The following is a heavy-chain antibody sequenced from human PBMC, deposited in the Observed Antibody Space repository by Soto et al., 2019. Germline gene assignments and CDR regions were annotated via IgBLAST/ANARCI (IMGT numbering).Heavy chain of an antibody. Sequence: EVQLVESGGGLIQPGGSLRLSCAASGFTVSSNYMSWVRQAPGKGLEWVSVIYSGGSTYYADSVKGRFTISRDNSKNTLYLQMHSRGAEGTAGYYCARDVRAFDLWGQGTMVTVSS. CDR3: ARDVRAFDL. V-gene: IGHV3-53*01. D-gene: IGHD2-8*01. CDR1: GFTVSSNY. J-gene: IGHJ3*01. CDR2: IYSGGST.